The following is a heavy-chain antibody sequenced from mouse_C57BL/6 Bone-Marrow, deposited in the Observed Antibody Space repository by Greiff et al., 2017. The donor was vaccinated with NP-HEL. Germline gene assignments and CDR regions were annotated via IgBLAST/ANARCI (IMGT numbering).Heavy chain of an antibody. Sequence: VQLQQSGAELVRPGTSVKVSCKASGYAFTNYLIEWVKQRPGQGLEWIGVINPGSGGTNYNEKFKGKATLTADKSSSTAYMQLSSLTSEDSAVYFCASRSFAYWGQGTLVTVSA. CDR1: GYAFTNYL. V-gene: IGHV1-54*01. CDR2: INPGSGGT. J-gene: IGHJ3*01. CDR3: ASRSFAY.